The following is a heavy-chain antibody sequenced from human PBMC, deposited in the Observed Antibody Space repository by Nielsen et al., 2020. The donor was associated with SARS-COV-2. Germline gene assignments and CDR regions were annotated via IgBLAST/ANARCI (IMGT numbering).Heavy chain of an antibody. CDR1: GYTFTSYG. CDR3: ARGSWNDVAY. CDR2: SSTYTGDT. J-gene: IGHJ4*02. Sequence: ASVKVSCKASGYTFTSYGISWVRQAPGQGLEWMGWSSTYTGDTKYAQKLQGRVTMTTDASTSTAYMELRSLRSDDTAVYFCARGSWNDVAYWGQGTLVSVSP. D-gene: IGHD1-1*01. V-gene: IGHV1-18*01.